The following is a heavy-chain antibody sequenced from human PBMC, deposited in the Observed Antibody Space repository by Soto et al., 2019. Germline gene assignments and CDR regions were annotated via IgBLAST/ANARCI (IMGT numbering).Heavy chain of an antibody. Sequence: QVELRESGPGLVKPSETLSLACSVFGASVNSYYWSWIRQSPGRGLEWIGHIFNSGTIHYNPSLKSRVTMSVDSSKNQVSLKMNSVTAADTAIYYCGRDLLATASARWYFYYGLDVWGQGTAVTVSS. CDR1: GASVNSYY. V-gene: IGHV4-59*02. CDR2: IFNSGTI. J-gene: IGHJ6*02. CDR3: GRDLLATASARWYFYYGLDV. D-gene: IGHD3-3*02.